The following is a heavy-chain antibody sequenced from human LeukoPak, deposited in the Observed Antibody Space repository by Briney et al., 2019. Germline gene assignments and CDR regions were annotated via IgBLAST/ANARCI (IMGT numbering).Heavy chain of an antibody. CDR1: GYTLTELS. CDR2: FDPEDGET. J-gene: IGHJ4*02. D-gene: IGHD3-10*01. V-gene: IGHV1-24*01. CDR3: ATDVPTLWFGETGY. Sequence: GASVKVSCKVSGYTLTELSMRWLRQAPGKGLEWMGGFDPEDGETIYAQKFQGRVTMTEDTSTDTAYMELSSLRSEDTAVYYCATDVPTLWFGETGYWGQGTLVTVSS.